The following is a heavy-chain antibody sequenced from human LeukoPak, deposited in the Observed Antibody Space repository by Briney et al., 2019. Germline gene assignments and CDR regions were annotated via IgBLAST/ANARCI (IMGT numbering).Heavy chain of an antibody. CDR1: GFTVSSNY. CDR2: IYSGGST. Sequence: QTGGSLRLSCAASGFTVSSNYMSWVRQAPGKRLEWVSVIYSGGSTYYADSVKGRFTISRDNSKNTLYLQMNSLRAEDTAVYYCARDKGLAAAGTGWFDPWGQGTLVTVSS. D-gene: IGHD6-13*01. CDR3: ARDKGLAAAGTGWFDP. J-gene: IGHJ5*02. V-gene: IGHV3-53*01.